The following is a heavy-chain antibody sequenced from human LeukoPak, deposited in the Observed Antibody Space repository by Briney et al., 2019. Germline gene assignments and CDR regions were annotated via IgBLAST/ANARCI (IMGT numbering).Heavy chain of an antibody. D-gene: IGHD3-10*01. J-gene: IGHJ4*02. CDR3: ARDRERSGTFDY. V-gene: IGHV3-21*01. CDR2: ISSSSSYI. Sequence: GGSLRLSCAASGFTFSSYSMNWVRQAPGKGLEWVSSISSSSSYIYYADSVKGRFTISRDNSKNTLYLQMNSLRAEDTAVYYCARDRERSGTFDYWGQGTLVTVSS. CDR1: GFTFSSYS.